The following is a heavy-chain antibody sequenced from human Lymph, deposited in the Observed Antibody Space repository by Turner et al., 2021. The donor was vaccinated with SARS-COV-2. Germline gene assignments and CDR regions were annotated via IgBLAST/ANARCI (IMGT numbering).Heavy chain of an antibody. CDR3: ANLYSSSAAGDP. Sequence: EVQLLESGGGLVQPGGSLRLSCAASGFTFSSYAMSWVRQAPGKGLEWVSAISGSGGSKYYADSVKGRFTISRDNSKNTLYLQMNSLRAEDTAVYYCANLYSSSAAGDPWGQGTLVTVSS. CDR2: ISGSGGSK. CDR1: GFTFSSYA. V-gene: IGHV3-23*01. J-gene: IGHJ5*02. D-gene: IGHD6-6*01.